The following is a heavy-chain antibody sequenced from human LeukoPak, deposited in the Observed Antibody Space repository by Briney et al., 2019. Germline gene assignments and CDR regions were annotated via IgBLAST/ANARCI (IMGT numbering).Heavy chain of an antibody. CDR3: AKAGFGSGALVDS. D-gene: IGHD6-19*01. CDR2: IFAVGGST. V-gene: IGHV3-23*01. CDR1: GFTFSDYA. J-gene: IGHJ4*02. Sequence: GGSPRLSCAASGFTFSDYAMSWVRQAPGKGLEWVSLIFAVGGSTYYADSVKGRFTISRDNSKNTLYLQMNSLRAEDTAVYYCAKAGFGSGALVDSWGQGTLVTVPS.